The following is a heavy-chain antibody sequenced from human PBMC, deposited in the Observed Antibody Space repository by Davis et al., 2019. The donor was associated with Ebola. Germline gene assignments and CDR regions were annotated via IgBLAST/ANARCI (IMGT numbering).Heavy chain of an antibody. CDR2: IYYSGST. V-gene: IGHV4-59*12. D-gene: IGHD3-3*01. Sequence: MPSETLSLTCAVYGGSFSGYYWSWIRQPPGKGLEWIGYIYYSGSTNCNPSLKSRVTISVDTSKNQFSLKLSSVTAADTAVYYCAREGFWSGYRSRFDYWGQGTLVTVSS. J-gene: IGHJ4*02. CDR1: GGSFSGYY. CDR3: AREGFWSGYRSRFDY.